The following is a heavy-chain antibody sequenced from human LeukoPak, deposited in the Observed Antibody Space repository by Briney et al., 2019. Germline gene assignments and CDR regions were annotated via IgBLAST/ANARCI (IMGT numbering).Heavy chain of an antibody. J-gene: IGHJ6*02. Sequence: GASVKVSCKASEYTFTSYYMHWVRQAPGQGLEWMGIINPSGGSTSYAQKFQGRVTMTRDTSTSTVYMELSSLRSEDTAVYYCARDQVRYCSSTSCSYYYYYGMDVWGQGTTVTVSS. V-gene: IGHV1-46*01. CDR2: INPSGGST. CDR1: EYTFTSYY. CDR3: ARDQVRYCSSTSCSYYYYYGMDV. D-gene: IGHD2-2*01.